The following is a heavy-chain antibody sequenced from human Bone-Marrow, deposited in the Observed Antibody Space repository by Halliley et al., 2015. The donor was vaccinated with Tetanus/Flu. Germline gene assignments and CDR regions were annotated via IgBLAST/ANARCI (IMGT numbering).Heavy chain of an antibody. J-gene: IGHJ5*02. Sequence: VWVSRINMAGSATSYADSVKGRFTISRDNAKNTLYLQMNSLRDEDTAVYFCARDHGNCLDPWGQGTLVTVSS. D-gene: IGHD1-7*01. CDR2: INMAGSAT. V-gene: IGHV3-74*01. CDR3: ARDHGNCLDP.